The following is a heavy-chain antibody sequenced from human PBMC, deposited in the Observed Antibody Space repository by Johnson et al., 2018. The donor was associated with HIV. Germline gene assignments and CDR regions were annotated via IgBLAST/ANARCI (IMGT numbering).Heavy chain of an antibody. CDR1: GFTVSSNY. CDR2: IYSGGST. CDR3: ARASLARGGKIRAFDI. D-gene: IGHD4-23*01. J-gene: IGHJ3*02. Sequence: VQLVESGGCLVQPGGSLRLSCAASGFTVSSNYMSWVRQAPGKGLEWVSVIYSGGSTYYADSVKGRFTISRDNSKNTLYLQMNSLGAEDTAVFYCARASLARGGKIRAFDIWSQGTMVTVSS. V-gene: IGHV3-66*01.